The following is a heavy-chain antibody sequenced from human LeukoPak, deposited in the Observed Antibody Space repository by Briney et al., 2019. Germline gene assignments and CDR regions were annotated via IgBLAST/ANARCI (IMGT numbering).Heavy chain of an antibody. D-gene: IGHD4-11*01. Sequence: GGSLRLSCAASGFTVSSNDMGWVRQAPGKGLEWVSVISSGGNTFYADSVKGRFTISRDSSKNTLYLQMNSLRAEDTAVYYCASDSNLDYWGQGTLPTVSS. CDR1: GFTVSSND. V-gene: IGHV3-53*01. CDR3: ASDSNLDY. J-gene: IGHJ4*02. CDR2: ISSGGNT.